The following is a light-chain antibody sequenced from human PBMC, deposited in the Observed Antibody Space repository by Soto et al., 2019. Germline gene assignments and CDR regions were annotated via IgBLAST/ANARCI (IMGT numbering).Light chain of an antibody. V-gene: IGKV1-8*01. Sequence: AIRMTQSPSSFSASTGDRVTITCRASQTINNYLAWYQQKPGKAPQLLIYAASTLLSRAPSKFKGRVYGTIITLTINDMHAYYFATYYCRHYYSLDSTFGQGTKVETK. CDR1: QTINNY. CDR3: RHYYSLDST. CDR2: AAS. J-gene: IGKJ1*01.